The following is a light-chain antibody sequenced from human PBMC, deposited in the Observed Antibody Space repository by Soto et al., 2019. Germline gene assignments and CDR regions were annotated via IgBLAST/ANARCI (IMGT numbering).Light chain of an antibody. Sequence: QSVLTQPPSVSGAPGQRVTISCTGSSSNIGAGYDVHWYQRLPGTAPKVLIYSNNNRPSVVPDRFSGSKSGTSASLAITGLQAEDEADYYCQSYDSSLSGSYVFGTGTKLTVL. CDR2: SNN. CDR3: QSYDSSLSGSYV. CDR1: SSNIGAGYD. J-gene: IGLJ1*01. V-gene: IGLV1-40*01.